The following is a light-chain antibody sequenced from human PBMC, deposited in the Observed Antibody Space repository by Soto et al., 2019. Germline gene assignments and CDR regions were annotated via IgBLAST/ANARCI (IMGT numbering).Light chain of an antibody. V-gene: IGKV1-9*01. Sequence: DIQLTQSPSFLSASVGDRVTITCRASQGISSYLAWYQQKPGKAPKLLIFAASTLHSGVPSRFSGSGSGTEFTLTISSLQPEDFATYYSQHLHSYHLTFGGGTKVEMK. CDR1: QGISSY. CDR3: QHLHSYHLT. CDR2: AAS. J-gene: IGKJ4*01.